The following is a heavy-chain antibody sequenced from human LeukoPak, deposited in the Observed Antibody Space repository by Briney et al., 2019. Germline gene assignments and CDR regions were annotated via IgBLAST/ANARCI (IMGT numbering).Heavy chain of an antibody. CDR2: IYYSGTT. Sequence: PSETLSLTCTVSGGSISYYYWSWLRQSPGKGLEWLGYIYYSGTTNYNPSLKSRVTISVDTSKNQFSLQLRSVTAADTAVYYCAREDPQTTVPEGMDVWGQGTTVTVSS. CDR3: AREDPQTTVPEGMDV. CDR1: GGSISYYY. V-gene: IGHV4-59*01. J-gene: IGHJ6*02. D-gene: IGHD4-17*01.